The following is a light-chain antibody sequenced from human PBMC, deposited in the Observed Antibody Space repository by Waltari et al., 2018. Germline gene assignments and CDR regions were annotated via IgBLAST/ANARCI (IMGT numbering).Light chain of an antibody. CDR3: CSYANMVTLFVV. V-gene: IGLV2-14*03. CDR2: DVS. Sequence: QSALTQPASVSGSPGQSIPISCTGSSTDAGPHTYVSWYQQHPGTAPKLIIYDVSHRPSGISNRFSGSRSGDTASLTISGLQAEDEADYFCCSYANMVTLFVVFGGGTKLTVL. CDR1: STDAGPHTY. J-gene: IGLJ2*01.